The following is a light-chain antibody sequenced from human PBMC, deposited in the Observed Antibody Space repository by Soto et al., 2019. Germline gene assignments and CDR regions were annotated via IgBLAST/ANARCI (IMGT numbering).Light chain of an antibody. Sequence: DIQMTQSPSSLSASVEDSVIITFRASQSISNHLNWYQQKPGKAPKLRIFAASSLQSGVPSRFSGSRSGPYYTLPISRLHPEEFATYYCQHSYSSPPKFGRGTKVDIK. CDR2: AAS. V-gene: IGKV1-39*01. CDR3: QHSYSSPPK. J-gene: IGKJ1*01. CDR1: QSISNH.